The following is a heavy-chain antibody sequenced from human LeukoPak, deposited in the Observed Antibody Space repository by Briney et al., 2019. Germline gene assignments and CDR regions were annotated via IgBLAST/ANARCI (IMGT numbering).Heavy chain of an antibody. CDR2: MNPNSGNT. V-gene: IGHV1-8*01. CDR1: GYTFTSYD. D-gene: IGHD6-19*01. CDR3: ARGRRSSGWYIDY. J-gene: IGHJ4*02. Sequence: ASVKVSRKASGYTFTSYDINWVRQATGQGLEWMGWMNPNSGNTGCAQKFQGRVTMTRNTSISTAYMELSSLRSEDTAVYYCARGRRSSGWYIDYWGQGTLVTVSS.